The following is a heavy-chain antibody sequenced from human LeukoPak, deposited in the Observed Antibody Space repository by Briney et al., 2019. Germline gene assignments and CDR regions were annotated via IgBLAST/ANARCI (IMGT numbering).Heavy chain of an antibody. CDR1: GYTFTSYD. J-gene: IGHJ3*02. Sequence: ASVKVSCKASGYTFTSYDINWVRQATGQGLEWMGWVNPNSGNTGYAQKFQGRVTMTRNTSISTAYMELSSLRSEDTAVYYCARESVDYDAFDIWGQGTMVTVSS. D-gene: IGHD5-12*01. V-gene: IGHV1-8*01. CDR2: VNPNSGNT. CDR3: ARESVDYDAFDI.